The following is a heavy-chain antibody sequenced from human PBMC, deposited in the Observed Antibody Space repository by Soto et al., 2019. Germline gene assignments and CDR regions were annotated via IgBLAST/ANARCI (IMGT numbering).Heavy chain of an antibody. J-gene: IGHJ4*02. CDR2: ISYDGSNK. CDR1: GFTFSSYG. CDR3: AKDQGSSGPLHYFDY. D-gene: IGHD6-6*01. V-gene: IGHV3-30*18. Sequence: GGSLRLSCAASGFTFSSYGMHWVRQAPGKGLGWVAVISYDGSNKYYADSVKGRFTISRDNSKNTLYLQMNSLRAEDTAVYYCAKDQGSSGPLHYFDYWGQGTLVTVSS.